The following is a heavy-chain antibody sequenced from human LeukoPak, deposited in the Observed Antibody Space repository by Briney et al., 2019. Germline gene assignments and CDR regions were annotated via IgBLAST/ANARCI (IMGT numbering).Heavy chain of an antibody. J-gene: IGHJ3*02. Sequence: ASVKVSCKASGYTFTSYGISWVRQAPGQGLEWMGWISAYNGNTNYAQKLQGRVTMTTDTSTSTAYMELRSLRSDDTAVYYCARDKKGRAARLDAFDIWGQGTMVIVSS. CDR1: GYTFTSYG. D-gene: IGHD6-6*01. CDR3: ARDKKGRAARLDAFDI. V-gene: IGHV1-18*01. CDR2: ISAYNGNT.